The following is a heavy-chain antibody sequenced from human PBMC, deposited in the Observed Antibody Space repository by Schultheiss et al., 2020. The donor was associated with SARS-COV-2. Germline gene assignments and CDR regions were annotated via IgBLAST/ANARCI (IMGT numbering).Heavy chain of an antibody. CDR3: ARDLAVAAYYYYGMDV. CDR1: GYTFTSYG. V-gene: IGHV1-69*13. Sequence: SVKVSCKASGYTFTSYGISWVRQAPGQGLEWMGGIIPIFGTANYAQKFQGRVTITADESTSTAYMELSSLRSEDTAVYYCARDLAVAAYYYYGMDVWGQGTTVTVSS. J-gene: IGHJ6*02. D-gene: IGHD6-19*01. CDR2: IIPIFGTA.